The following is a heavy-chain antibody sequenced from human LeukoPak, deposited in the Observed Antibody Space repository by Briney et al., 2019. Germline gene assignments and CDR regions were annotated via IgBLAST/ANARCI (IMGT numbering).Heavy chain of an antibody. J-gene: IGHJ4*02. Sequence: GRSLRLSCAASGFIFSNYAMHWVRQAPGKGLDWVALISNDGSSRYYTDSVKGRFTLPRDNSKNTLYLQMNSLRAEDTAVYYCARDLELVYYDSSGYDYWGQGTLVIVSS. CDR3: ARDLELVYYDSSGYDY. CDR2: ISNDGSSR. CDR1: GFIFSNYA. V-gene: IGHV3-30-3*01. D-gene: IGHD3-22*01.